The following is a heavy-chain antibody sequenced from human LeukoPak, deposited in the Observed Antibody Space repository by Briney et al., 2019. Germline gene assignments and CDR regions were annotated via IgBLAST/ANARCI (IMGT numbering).Heavy chain of an antibody. CDR3: ARHNRWGLFFDY. D-gene: IGHD1-14*01. V-gene: IGHV4-39*01. CDR2: IYYSGST. CDR1: GGSISSSSNY. J-gene: IGHJ4*02. Sequence: SETLTLTCTVSGGSISSSSNYWGWIRQPPGKGLEWTGSIYYSGSTYSNPSLKGRVPISVDTSKNQFSLTLSSVTSAYAAVYYCARHNRWGLFFDYWGQGTLVTVSS.